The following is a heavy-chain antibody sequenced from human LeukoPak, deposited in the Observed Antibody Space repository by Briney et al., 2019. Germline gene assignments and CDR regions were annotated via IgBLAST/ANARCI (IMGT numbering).Heavy chain of an antibody. V-gene: IGHV4-59*01. CDR3: ARDNPLGGYDLDY. J-gene: IGHJ4*02. CDR1: GGSISGYY. Sequence: PSETLSLTCTVSGGSISGYYWSWLRQPPGKGLEGIGFFSSSETTSYNPSLKGRVTISVDTSKNQLSLRLNSVTAADTAVYYCARDNPLGGYDLDYWGQGTLVTVSS. D-gene: IGHD5-12*01. CDR2: FSSSETT.